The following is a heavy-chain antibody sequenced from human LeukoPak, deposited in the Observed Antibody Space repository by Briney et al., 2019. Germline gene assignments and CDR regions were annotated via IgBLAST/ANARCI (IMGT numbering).Heavy chain of an antibody. CDR1: GFTFSSYS. V-gene: IGHV3-21*01. CDR3: ARALAGYSSSWYPGGDAFDI. J-gene: IGHJ3*02. D-gene: IGHD6-13*01. Sequence: GGSLRLSCAASGFTFSSYSMNWVRQAPGKGLEWVSSISSSSSYIYYADSVKGRFTISRDNAKNSLYLQMNSLRAEDTAVYYCARALAGYSSSWYPGGDAFDIWGQGTMVTVSS. CDR2: ISSSSSYI.